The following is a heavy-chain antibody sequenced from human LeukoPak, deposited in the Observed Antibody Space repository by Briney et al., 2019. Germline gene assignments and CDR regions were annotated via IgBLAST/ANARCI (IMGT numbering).Heavy chain of an antibody. Sequence: GGSLRLSCTASGFTFSSYSLNWVRQAPGKGLEWVSSVSTGSNYIYYADSVKGRFTISRDNDKNSLYLQMNSLRAEDTAVYYCAKDHGYSSGWSLDYWGQGTLVTVSS. CDR2: VSTGSNYI. CDR1: GFTFSSYS. D-gene: IGHD6-19*01. J-gene: IGHJ4*02. V-gene: IGHV3-21*01. CDR3: AKDHGYSSGWSLDY.